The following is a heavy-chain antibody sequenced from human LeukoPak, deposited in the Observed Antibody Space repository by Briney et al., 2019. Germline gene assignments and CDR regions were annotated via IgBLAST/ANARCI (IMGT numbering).Heavy chain of an antibody. CDR1: GDSIRSYS. V-gene: IGHV4-59*01. CDR3: ARVGTSVYYGSFDC. Sequence: SETLSLTCTVSGDSIRSYSWSWIRQPPGKGLEWIGYMYYDGSTNCNPSLKSRVTISVDTSKNQFSLKLSSVTAADTAVYYCARVGTSVYYGSFDCWGQGTLVTVSS. CDR2: MYYDGST. J-gene: IGHJ4*02. D-gene: IGHD3-3*01.